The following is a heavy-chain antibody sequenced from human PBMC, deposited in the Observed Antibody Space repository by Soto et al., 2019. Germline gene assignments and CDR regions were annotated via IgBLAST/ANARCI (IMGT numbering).Heavy chain of an antibody. D-gene: IGHD3-22*01. CDR1: GYTFTVYY. Sequence: DSVKVSCKASGYTFTVYYIHWVRQAPGQGLEWMGWINPNSGGTNYAQKFQGWVTMTRDTSISTAYMELSRLRSDDTAVYYCARDNRARYYDSSGYPYYFDYWGQGTLVTVSS. V-gene: IGHV1-2*04. CDR2: INPNSGGT. CDR3: ARDNRARYYDSSGYPYYFDY. J-gene: IGHJ4*02.